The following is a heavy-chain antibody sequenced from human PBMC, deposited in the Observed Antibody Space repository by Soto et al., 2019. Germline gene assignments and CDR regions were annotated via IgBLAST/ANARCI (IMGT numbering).Heavy chain of an antibody. CDR3: ARGEDIVVVPAAMDSRAPNWFDP. J-gene: IGHJ5*02. CDR2: INHSGST. CDR1: GGSFRGYD. V-gene: IGHV4-34*01. D-gene: IGHD2-2*01. Sequence: SETLCLTCGVYGGSFRGYDWSWIRQPPGKGLEWIGEINHSGSTNYNPSLKSRVTISVDTSKNQFSLKLSSVTAADTAVYYCARGEDIVVVPAAMDSRAPNWFDPWGQGTLVTVSS.